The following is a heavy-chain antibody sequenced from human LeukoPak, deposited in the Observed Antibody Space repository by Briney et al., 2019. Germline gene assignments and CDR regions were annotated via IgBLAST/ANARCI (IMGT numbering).Heavy chain of an antibody. CDR3: ARVPGPYTTSRFDY. Sequence: ASVKVSCKTSGYTFTGYYLHWVRQAPGQGLEWMGRIDPDSGGTHYARKFQVRVTVTRDTSITTVYMELSGLTSDDTAVYYCARVPGPYTTSRFDYWGQGTLVTVSS. J-gene: IGHJ4*02. V-gene: IGHV1-2*02. CDR2: IDPDSGGT. CDR1: GYTFTGYY. D-gene: IGHD2-2*02.